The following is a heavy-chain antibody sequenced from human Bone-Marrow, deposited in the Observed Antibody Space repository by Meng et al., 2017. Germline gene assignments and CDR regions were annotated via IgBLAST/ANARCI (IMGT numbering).Heavy chain of an antibody. D-gene: IGHD4-17*01. CDR1: GFTFSSCG. CDR3: ANDAGCTTGTMFDR. V-gene: IGHV3-23*05. J-gene: IGHJ5*02. Sequence: GESLKISCVASGFTFSSCGMAWVRQAPGKGLEWVSTINNDGDNRHYADSMKGRFIISRDNSKDTFYLQMNSLRAEDTAVYYCANDAGCTTGTMFDRWGQGTLVTVSS. CDR2: INNDGDNR.